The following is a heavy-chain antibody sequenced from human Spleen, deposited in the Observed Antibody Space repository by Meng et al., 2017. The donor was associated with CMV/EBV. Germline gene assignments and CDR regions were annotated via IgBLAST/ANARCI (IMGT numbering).Heavy chain of an antibody. D-gene: IGHD6-6*01. CDR1: GFTFSSYG. CDR2: IRYDGSNK. V-gene: IGHV3-30*02. Sequence: GESLKISCAASGFTFSSYGMHWVRQAPGKGLEWVAFIRYDGSNKYYADSVKGRFTISRDNSKNTLYLQMNSLRAEDTAVYYCVKETIAARPFDYWGQGTLVTVSS. CDR3: VKETIAARPFDY. J-gene: IGHJ4*02.